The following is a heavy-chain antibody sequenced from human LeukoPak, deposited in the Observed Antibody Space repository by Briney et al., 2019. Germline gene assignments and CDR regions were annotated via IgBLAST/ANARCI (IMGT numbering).Heavy chain of an antibody. D-gene: IGHD3-16*01. Sequence: GGSLRLSCAASGFTFSSYAMSWVRQAPGKGLEWVAVVSYDGGSKHYQDSVNGRFTISRDNSKNTLYLQMNSLRAEDTAVYYCAKDFFPKTSVYYFDSWGQGTLVTVSS. J-gene: IGHJ4*02. CDR2: VSYDGGSK. CDR1: GFTFSSYA. CDR3: AKDFFPKTSVYYFDS. V-gene: IGHV3-30*18.